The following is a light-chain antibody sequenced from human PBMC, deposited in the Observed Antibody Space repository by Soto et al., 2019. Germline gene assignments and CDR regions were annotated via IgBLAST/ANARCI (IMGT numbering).Light chain of an antibody. CDR3: QQFNNYTIT. CDR2: DVS. J-gene: IGKJ5*01. Sequence: AILLTQFPSSLSASVGDRVTITCRASQDIRGALAWYQQKPGKAPKLLIFDVSTLQSGVPSRFSGSGSGTDFTLNISSLQPEDFGTYYCQQFNNYTITFGQGTRLEIK. V-gene: IGKV1D-13*01. CDR1: QDIRGA.